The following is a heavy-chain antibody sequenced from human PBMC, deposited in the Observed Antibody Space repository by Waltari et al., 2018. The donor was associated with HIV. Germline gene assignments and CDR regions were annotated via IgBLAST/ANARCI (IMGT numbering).Heavy chain of an antibody. V-gene: IGHV4-34*01. CDR1: GGSFRGHY. CDR2: CNNSGST. J-gene: IGHJ4*02. D-gene: IGHD3-10*01. Sequence: QVQLHQWGAGLLKPSETLSLNCGVYGGSFRGHYWTWIRQPPGQGLEWIGKCNNSGSTNSNPSLKSRVTMSSDTSKTQFSLKLTSVTAADTAVYYCATGMSSGKSVDYWGQGTLVTVSS. CDR3: ATGMSSGKSVDY.